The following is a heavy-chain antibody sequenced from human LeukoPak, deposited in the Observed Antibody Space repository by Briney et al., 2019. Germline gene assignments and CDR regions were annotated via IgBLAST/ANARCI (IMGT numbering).Heavy chain of an antibody. J-gene: IGHJ4*02. CDR3: ARVSIAVAGTSFDY. Sequence: GGSLRLSCAASGFTFSSYNMNWVRQAPGKGLEWVSSISSSSSYIYYAGSVKGRFTISRDNAKNSLYLQMNSLRAEDTAVYYCARVSIAVAGTSFDYWGQGTLVTVSS. CDR2: ISSSSSYI. CDR1: GFTFSSYN. V-gene: IGHV3-21*01. D-gene: IGHD6-19*01.